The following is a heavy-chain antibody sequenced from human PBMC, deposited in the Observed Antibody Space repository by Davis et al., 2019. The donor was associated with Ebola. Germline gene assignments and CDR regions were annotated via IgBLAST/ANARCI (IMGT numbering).Heavy chain of an antibody. D-gene: IGHD6-13*01. CDR2: FYYSGNA. V-gene: IGHV4-61*08. CDR1: GVSVNSDDYY. Sequence: PSETLSLTCTVSGVSVNSDDYYWTWIRQPPGKGLEWIGYFYYSGNANYSPSLEGRVTISGDASKNQFSLNLRSVTAADTAVYYCARVLAAAGGDMDVWGKGTSVTVSS. J-gene: IGHJ6*03. CDR3: ARVLAAAGGDMDV.